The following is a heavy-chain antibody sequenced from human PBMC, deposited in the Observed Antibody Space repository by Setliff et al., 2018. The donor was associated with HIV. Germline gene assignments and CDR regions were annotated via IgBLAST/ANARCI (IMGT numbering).Heavy chain of an antibody. CDR1: GVSVSGTAYY. CDR2: IYYTGNT. CDR3: ARQQGDSRGFYPHFDY. D-gene: IGHD3-22*01. Sequence: SETLSLTCTVSGVSVSGTAYYWAWIRQPPGRGLEWIGSIYYTGNTNYDSSLKSRISMSIVSSKKQVFLKLSDVSAADTAVYYCARQQGDSRGFYPHFDYWGQGRLVTVSS. V-gene: IGHV4-39*01. J-gene: IGHJ4*02.